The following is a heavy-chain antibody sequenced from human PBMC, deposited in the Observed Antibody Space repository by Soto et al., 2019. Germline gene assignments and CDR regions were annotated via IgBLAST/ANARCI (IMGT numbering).Heavy chain of an antibody. CDR1: GYTFTSYD. CDR2: MNPNSGNT. D-gene: IGHD5-12*01. J-gene: IGHJ6*03. CDR3: ARAPIRSGYDSYYYYYYYMDV. Sequence: ASVKVSCKASGYTFTSYDINWVRQATGQGLEWMGWMNPNSGNTGYAQKFQGRVTMTRNTSISTAYMELSSLRSEDTAVYYCARAPIRSGYDSYYYYYYYMDVWGKGTTVTVSS. V-gene: IGHV1-8*01.